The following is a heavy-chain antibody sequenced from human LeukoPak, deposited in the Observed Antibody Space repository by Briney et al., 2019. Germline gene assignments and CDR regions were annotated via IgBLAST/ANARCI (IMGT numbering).Heavy chain of an antibody. Sequence: GGSLRLSCAASGLTFSSSWMSWVRQAPGKGLEWVASIKEDGSEKYYVDSVKGRFTISRDNAKNSLYLQMNSLRAEDTAVYYCARHAHYGSNLFDYWGQGTLVTVSS. CDR1: GLTFSSSW. CDR3: ARHAHYGSNLFDY. V-gene: IGHV3-7*01. J-gene: IGHJ4*02. D-gene: IGHD4/OR15-4a*01. CDR2: IKEDGSEK.